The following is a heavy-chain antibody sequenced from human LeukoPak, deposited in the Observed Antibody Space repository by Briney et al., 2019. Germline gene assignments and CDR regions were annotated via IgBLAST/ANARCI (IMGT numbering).Heavy chain of an antibody. CDR1: GGSISSYY. D-gene: IGHD3-22*01. V-gene: IGHV4-59*01. J-gene: IGHJ4*02. CDR2: IYYSGST. CDR3: ARGGDSSGYYYSFDY. Sequence: PSETLSLTCTVSGGSISSYYWSWIRQPPGKGLEWIGYIYYSGSTNYNPSLKSRVTISVDTSKNQFSLKLSSVTAADTAVYYCARGGDSSGYYYSFDYWGQGTLVTVSS.